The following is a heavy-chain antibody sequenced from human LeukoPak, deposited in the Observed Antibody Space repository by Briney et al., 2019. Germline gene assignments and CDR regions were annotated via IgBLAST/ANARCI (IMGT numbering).Heavy chain of an antibody. D-gene: IGHD3-22*01. Sequence: PSETLSLTCAVSGGSISSSNWWSWVRQPPGKGLEWIGEIYHSGSTNYNPSLKSRVTISVDKSKNQFSLKLSSVTAADTAVYYCARGVYYDSSGLDYWGQGTLVTVSS. V-gene: IGHV4-4*02. CDR3: ARGVYYDSSGLDY. CDR1: GGSISSSNW. J-gene: IGHJ4*02. CDR2: IYHSGST.